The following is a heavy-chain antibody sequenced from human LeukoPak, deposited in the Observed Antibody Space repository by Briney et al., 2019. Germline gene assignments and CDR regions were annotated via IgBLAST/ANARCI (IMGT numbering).Heavy chain of an antibody. CDR2: IYHSGST. Sequence: SQTLSLTCTVSGGSISRGGYYWSWIRQPPGKGLGWVGYIYHSGSTYYNPSLKSRVTISVDRSKNQFSLKLSSVTAADTAVYYCARVITGTTRSFDYWGQGTLVTVSS. CDR1: GGSISRGGYY. D-gene: IGHD1-7*01. CDR3: ARVITGTTRSFDY. V-gene: IGHV4-30-2*01. J-gene: IGHJ4*02.